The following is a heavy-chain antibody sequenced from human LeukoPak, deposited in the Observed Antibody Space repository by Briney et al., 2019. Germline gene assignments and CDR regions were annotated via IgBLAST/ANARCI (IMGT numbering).Heavy chain of an antibody. CDR3: ARDASVEWLQIDY. Sequence: GGSLRLSCAASGFTFDDYAMHWVRQAPGKGLEWVSLISWDGGSTYYADSVKGRFTISRDNSKNSLYLQMNSLRAEDTALYYCARDASVEWLQIDYWGQGTLVTVSS. CDR1: GFTFDDYA. V-gene: IGHV3-43D*03. J-gene: IGHJ4*02. D-gene: IGHD5-24*01. CDR2: ISWDGGST.